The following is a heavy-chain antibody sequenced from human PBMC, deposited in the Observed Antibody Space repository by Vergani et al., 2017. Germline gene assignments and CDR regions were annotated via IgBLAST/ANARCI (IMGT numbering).Heavy chain of an antibody. CDR2: IYHSGST. J-gene: IGHJ4*02. V-gene: IGHV4-4*02. D-gene: IGHD1-1*01. Sequence: QVQLQESGPGLVKPSGTLSLTCAVSGGSISSSNWWSWVRQPPGKGLEWIGEIYHSGSTNYNPSLKSRVTISVDKYKHQFSLELRSVTAADTAVYYCARSISVTTAFDYWGQGTLVTVSS. CDR3: ARSISVTTAFDY. CDR1: GGSISSSNW.